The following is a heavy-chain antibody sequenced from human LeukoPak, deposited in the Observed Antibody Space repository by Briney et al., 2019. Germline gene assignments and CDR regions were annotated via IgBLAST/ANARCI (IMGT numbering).Heavy chain of an antibody. V-gene: IGHV1-18*01. CDR1: GYTFTSYA. CDR2: ISAYNGNT. Sequence: ASVKVSCKASGYTFTSYAMNWVRQAPGQGLEWMGWISAYNGNTNYAQKLQGRVTMTTDTSTSTAYMELRSLRSDDTAVYYCARGGSGWDYNWFDPWGQGTLVTVSS. D-gene: IGHD6-19*01. J-gene: IGHJ5*02. CDR3: ARGGSGWDYNWFDP.